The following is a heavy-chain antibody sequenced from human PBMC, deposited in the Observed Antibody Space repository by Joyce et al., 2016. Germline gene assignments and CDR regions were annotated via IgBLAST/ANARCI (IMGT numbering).Heavy chain of an antibody. Sequence: QVQLQESGPGLVRPSETLSRTGTVSGGSVTRGSYYWSWIRQSPGKGLEWIGYIYHSGSSNYNPSLKGRVTISIDTSKNQFSLRLNSVTAADTAVYYCARHYWRDPWGQGTLVTVSS. J-gene: IGHJ5*02. CDR3: ARHYWRDP. CDR2: IYHSGSS. V-gene: IGHV4-61*01. CDR1: GGSVTRGSYY.